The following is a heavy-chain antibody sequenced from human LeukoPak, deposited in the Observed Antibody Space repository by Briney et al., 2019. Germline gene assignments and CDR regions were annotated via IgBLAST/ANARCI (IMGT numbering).Heavy chain of an antibody. CDR1: SGSISSYY. V-gene: IGHV4-59*01. CDR3: ARTEYYFDH. CDR2: IYYSGSS. Sequence: SETLSLTCTVSSGSISSYYWSWIRQAPGKGLEWIGYIYYSGSSNYNPSFKSRVTMSVDTSKRQFSLRVTSVTAADTAVYYCARTEYYFDHWGQGSLVTVSS. J-gene: IGHJ4*02. D-gene: IGHD1-14*01.